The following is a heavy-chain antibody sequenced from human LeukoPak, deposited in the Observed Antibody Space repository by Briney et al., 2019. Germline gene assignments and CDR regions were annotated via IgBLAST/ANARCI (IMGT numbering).Heavy chain of an antibody. D-gene: IGHD3-10*01. Sequence: SETLSLTCTVSGGSISSSSYYWGWICQPPGKGLEWIGSIYYSGSTYYNPSLKSRVTISVDTSKNQFSLKLSSVTAADAAVYYCARPGLLDYYGSGSKDVWGQGTLVTVSS. J-gene: IGHJ4*02. CDR1: GGSISSSSYY. V-gene: IGHV4-39*01. CDR3: ARPGLLDYYGSGSKDV. CDR2: IYYSGST.